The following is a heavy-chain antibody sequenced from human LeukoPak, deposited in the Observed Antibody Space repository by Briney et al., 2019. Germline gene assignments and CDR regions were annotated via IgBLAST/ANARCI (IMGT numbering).Heavy chain of an antibody. Sequence: SETLSLTCAVSGYSISSGYYWGWIRPPPGKGLEWIGSIYHSGSTYYNPSLKSRVTISVDTSKNQFSLKLSSVTAADTAVYYCARHRYCSSTSCYTVGYYFDYWGQGTLVTVSS. D-gene: IGHD2-2*02. CDR1: GYSISSGYY. CDR2: IYHSGST. CDR3: ARHRYCSSTSCYTVGYYFDY. V-gene: IGHV4-38-2*01. J-gene: IGHJ4*02.